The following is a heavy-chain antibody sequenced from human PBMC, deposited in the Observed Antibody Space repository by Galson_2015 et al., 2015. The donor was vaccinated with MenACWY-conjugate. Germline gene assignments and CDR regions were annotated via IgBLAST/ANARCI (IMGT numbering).Heavy chain of an antibody. CDR1: GFTFSSYW. CDR3: ARGFVGGSNINHSDY. CDR2: INTDGSST. V-gene: IGHV3-74*01. D-gene: IGHD2/OR15-2a*01. J-gene: IGHJ4*02. Sequence: SLRLSCAASGFTFSSYWMHWVRQALGKGLVWVSRINTDGSSTTYAVSVKGRFTISRDNAKNTLYLQMNSLRAEDTAVYYCARGFVGGSNINHSDYWGQGTLVPVSS.